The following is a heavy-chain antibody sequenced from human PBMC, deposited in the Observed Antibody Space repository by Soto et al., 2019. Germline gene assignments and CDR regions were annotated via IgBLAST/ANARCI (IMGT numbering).Heavy chain of an antibody. J-gene: IGHJ4*02. CDR3: TRGSEILTGPNAPFAY. CDR2: ILPAFGAP. D-gene: IGHD3-9*01. CDR1: GGTFGRYT. Sequence: QVQLVQSGAEVKKTGSSVKVSCTASGGTFGRYTINWVRQAPGHGIEWMGGILPAFGAPNVAQKFQGRVTISADEVTATAYMELRSLRVGDTAVYYCTRGSEILTGPNAPFAYWGQGTLLTVSS. V-gene: IGHV1-69*01.